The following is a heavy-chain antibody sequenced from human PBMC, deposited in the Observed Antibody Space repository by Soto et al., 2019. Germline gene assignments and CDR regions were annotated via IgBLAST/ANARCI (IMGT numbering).Heavy chain of an antibody. D-gene: IGHD3-9*01. J-gene: IGHJ4*02. Sequence: SLRLSCAASGFTFSSYAMHWVRQAPGKGLEWVAVISYDGSNKYYADSVKGRFTISRDNSKNTLYLQMNSLRAEDTAVYYCARDMVDPEIYYDILTGSLAYWGQGTLVTVSS. CDR2: ISYDGSNK. CDR1: GFTFSSYA. V-gene: IGHV3-30-3*01. CDR3: ARDMVDPEIYYDILTGSLAY.